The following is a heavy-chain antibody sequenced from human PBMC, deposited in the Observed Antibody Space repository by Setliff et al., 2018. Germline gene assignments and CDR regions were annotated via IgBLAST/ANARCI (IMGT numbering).Heavy chain of an antibody. CDR2: IYTSWST. Sequence: SETLSLTCTVSGDSISSRHYYWSWLRQPAGKGLEWIGQIYTSWSTNYNPSLKRRVTISVDTSKNQFSLKLSSVTAADTAVYYCARMGGFQYMDVWGKGTTVTVSS. D-gene: IGHD3-3*01. CDR1: GDSISSRHYY. CDR3: ARMGGFQYMDV. V-gene: IGHV4-61*09. J-gene: IGHJ6*03.